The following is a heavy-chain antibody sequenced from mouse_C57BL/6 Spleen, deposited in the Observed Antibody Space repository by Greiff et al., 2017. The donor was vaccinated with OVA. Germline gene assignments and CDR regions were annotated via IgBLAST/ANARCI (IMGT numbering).Heavy chain of an antibody. V-gene: IGHV1-64*01. Sequence: VQLQQPGAELVKPGASVKLSCKASGYTFTSYWMHWVKQRPGQGLEWIGMIHPNSGSTNYNEKFKSKATLTVDKSSSTAYMQLSSLTSEDSAVYYCARRPYGSSYDYWGQGTTLTVSS. CDR2: IHPNSGST. CDR3: ARRPYGSSYDY. CDR1: GYTFTSYW. D-gene: IGHD1-1*01. J-gene: IGHJ2*01.